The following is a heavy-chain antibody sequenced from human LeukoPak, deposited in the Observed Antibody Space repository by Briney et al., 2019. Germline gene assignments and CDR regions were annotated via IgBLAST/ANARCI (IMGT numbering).Heavy chain of an antibody. D-gene: IGHD5-12*01. Sequence: PSETLSLTCTVSGGSISSSSYYWGWIRQPPGKGLEWIGSIYYSGSTYYNPSLKSRVTISVDTSKNQFSLKLSSVTAADTAVYYCARSIVATIFWFDPWGQGTLVTVSS. CDR1: GGSISSSSYY. J-gene: IGHJ5*02. V-gene: IGHV4-39*07. CDR2: IYYSGST. CDR3: ARSIVATIFWFDP.